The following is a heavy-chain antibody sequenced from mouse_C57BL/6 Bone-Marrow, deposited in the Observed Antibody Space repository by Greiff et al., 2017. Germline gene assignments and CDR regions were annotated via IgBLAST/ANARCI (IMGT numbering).Heavy chain of an antibody. CDR3: ASGWLLPLYYFDY. J-gene: IGHJ2*01. Sequence: VQLQQPGAELVKPGASVKLSCKASGYTFTSYWMQWVKQRPGQGLEWIGEIDPSDSYTNYNQKFKGKATLTVDTSSSTAYMPLSSLTSEDSAVYYCASGWLLPLYYFDYWGQGTTLTVSS. V-gene: IGHV1-50*01. CDR1: GYTFTSYW. CDR2: IDPSDSYT. D-gene: IGHD2-3*01.